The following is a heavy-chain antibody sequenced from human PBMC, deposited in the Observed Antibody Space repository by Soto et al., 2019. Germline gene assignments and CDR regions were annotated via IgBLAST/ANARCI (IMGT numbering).Heavy chain of an antibody. CDR3: AREGGP. Sequence: PSETLCLTCAVSGGSISSGGYSWSWIRQPPGKGLEWIGYIYHSGSTYYNPSLKSRVTISVDRSKNQFSLKLSSVTAANTAVYYCAREGGPWGQGTLVTVSS. J-gene: IGHJ5*02. V-gene: IGHV4-30-2*01. CDR1: GGSISSGGYS. CDR2: IYHSGST. D-gene: IGHD3-16*01.